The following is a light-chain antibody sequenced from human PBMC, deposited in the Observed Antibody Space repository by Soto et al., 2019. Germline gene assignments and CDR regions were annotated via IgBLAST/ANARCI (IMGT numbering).Light chain of an antibody. CDR1: QSVSSSY. CDR3: QQCGSSPS. Sequence: EIVLTQSPGTLSLSPGERATLSCRASQSVSSSYLAWYQQKPGQAPRLLIYDTSSRATGIPDRFSGSGSGTDFTLASSRVEPEDVAVYYWQQCGSSPSFGQGTKVELK. V-gene: IGKV3-20*01. CDR2: DTS. J-gene: IGKJ1*01.